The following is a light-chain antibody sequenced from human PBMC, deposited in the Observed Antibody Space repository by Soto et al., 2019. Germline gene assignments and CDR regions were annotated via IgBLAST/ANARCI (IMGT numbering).Light chain of an antibody. CDR1: SSDIGGYDF. CDR3: SSFTSRDTLV. J-gene: IGLJ3*02. V-gene: IGLV2-14*01. Sequence: QSALTQPASVSGSPGQSITISCTGTSSDIGGYDFVSWYQQHPAKAPRLIISEVTNRPSGVPNRFSGSKSGNTASLTISGLQVEDEADYFCSSFTSRDTLVFGGGTQLTVL. CDR2: EVT.